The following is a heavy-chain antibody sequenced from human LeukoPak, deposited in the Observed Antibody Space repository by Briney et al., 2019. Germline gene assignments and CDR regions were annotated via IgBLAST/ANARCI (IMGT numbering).Heavy chain of an antibody. CDR3: AKGHYYGSGSLAS. V-gene: IGHV3-23*01. J-gene: IGHJ5*02. CDR2: IGGRDGST. D-gene: IGHD3-10*01. Sequence: GGSLRLSCAASGFTFSSYGMSWVRQAPGKGLEWVSAIGGRDGSTYYADSVKGRVTISRDNSKNTLYVQMNSLRAEETAVYYCAKGHYYGSGSLASWGQGTLVTVSS. CDR1: GFTFSSYG.